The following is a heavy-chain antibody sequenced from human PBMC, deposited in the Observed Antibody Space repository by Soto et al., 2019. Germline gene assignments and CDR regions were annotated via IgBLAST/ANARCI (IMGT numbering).Heavy chain of an antibody. V-gene: IGHV3-11*06. J-gene: IGHJ6*02. CDR3: ARDRHEYDFWSYYGMDV. CDR1: GFTFSDYY. Sequence: KAGGSLRLSCAASGFTFSDYYMSWIRQAPGKGLEWVSYISSSSSYTNYADSVKGRFTISRDNAKNSLYLQMNSLRAEDTAVYYCARDRHEYDFWSYYGMDVWGQGTTVTVSS. CDR2: ISSSSSYT. D-gene: IGHD3-3*01.